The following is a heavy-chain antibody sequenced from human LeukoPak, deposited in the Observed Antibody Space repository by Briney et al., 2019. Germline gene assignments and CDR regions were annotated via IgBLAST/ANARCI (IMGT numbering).Heavy chain of an antibody. J-gene: IGHJ4*02. D-gene: IGHD3-22*01. Sequence: GGSLRLSCAASGFTFSNYGMSWVRQAPGKGLEWVSTINNSGGSTYYADSVKGRFTISRDNSKNTLYLQMNSLRAGDTAVYYCAKDPPRRGIVVVTPGGRGQGTLVTVSS. CDR2: INNSGGST. CDR1: GFTFSNYG. V-gene: IGHV3-23*01. CDR3: AKDPPRRGIVVVTPGG.